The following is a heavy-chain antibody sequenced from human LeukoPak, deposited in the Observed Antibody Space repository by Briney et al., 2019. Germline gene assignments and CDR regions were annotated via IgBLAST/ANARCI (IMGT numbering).Heavy chain of an antibody. D-gene: IGHD3-3*01. CDR3: ARAGILRNFDY. CDR1: GYTFTGYY. V-gene: IGHV1-2*04. Sequence: ASVKVSCKASGYTFTGYYMHWVRQAPGQGLEWMGWINPNSGGTNYAQKFQGWVTMTRDTSISTAYMELRGLRSDDTAVYYCARAGILRNFDYWGQGTLVTVSS. CDR2: INPNSGGT. J-gene: IGHJ4*02.